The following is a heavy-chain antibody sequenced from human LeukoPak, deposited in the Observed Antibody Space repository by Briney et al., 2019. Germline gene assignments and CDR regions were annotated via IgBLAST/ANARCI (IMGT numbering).Heavy chain of an antibody. CDR2: IYPGDSDT. CDR3: ARQTYYYGSGLSYGMDV. J-gene: IGHJ6*02. Sequence: GESLKISCKGSGYSFTSYWIGWVRQMPGKGLEWMGIIYPGDSDTRYSPSFQGQVTISADKSISTAYLQWSSLKASDTAMYYCARQTYYYGSGLSYGMDVWGQGTTVTVSS. CDR1: GYSFTSYW. V-gene: IGHV5-51*01. D-gene: IGHD3-10*01.